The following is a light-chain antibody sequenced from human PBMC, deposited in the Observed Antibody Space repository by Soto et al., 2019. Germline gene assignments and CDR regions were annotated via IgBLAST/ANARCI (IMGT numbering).Light chain of an antibody. V-gene: IGKV3-20*01. CDR2: AS. Sequence: EIVLTQSPGTLSLSPGERATLSCRASQSVSDSYLAWYQQKPGQAPRLLIYASSRATVIPDRFSGSWSGTDFPLTISRLEPEDFAVYYCQHYGTSALFGPGTKVDIK. CDR1: QSVSDSY. J-gene: IGKJ3*01. CDR3: QHYGTSAL.